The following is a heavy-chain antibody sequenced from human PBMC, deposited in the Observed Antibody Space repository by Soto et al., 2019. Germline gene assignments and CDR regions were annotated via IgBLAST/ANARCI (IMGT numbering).Heavy chain of an antibody. Sequence: ASVKVSCKASGYTFTSYAMHWVRQAPGQRLEWMGWINAGNGNTKYSQKFQGRVTITRDTSASTAYMELSSLRSEDTAVYYCARSLVLPFLEWLRGGFDPWGQGTLVTVS. D-gene: IGHD3-3*01. CDR3: ARSLVLPFLEWLRGGFDP. J-gene: IGHJ5*02. CDR1: GYTFTSYA. CDR2: INAGNGNT. V-gene: IGHV1-3*01.